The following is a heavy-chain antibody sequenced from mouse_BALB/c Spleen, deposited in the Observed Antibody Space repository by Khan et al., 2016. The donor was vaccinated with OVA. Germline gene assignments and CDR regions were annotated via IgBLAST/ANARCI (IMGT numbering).Heavy chain of an antibody. CDR2: IYPGDGNT. CDR3: ARYSDDYGMDS. Sequence: QVQLKQSGPELVKPGALVKISCKASGYTFTSYDINWVKQRPGQGFEWIGWIYPGDGNTNYNEKFKGKATLTADKSSSTAYMQLSSLTSGNSAVYCCARYSDDYGMDSWGQGTSGTVSS. J-gene: IGHJ4*01. CDR1: GYTFTSYD. V-gene: IGHV1S56*01.